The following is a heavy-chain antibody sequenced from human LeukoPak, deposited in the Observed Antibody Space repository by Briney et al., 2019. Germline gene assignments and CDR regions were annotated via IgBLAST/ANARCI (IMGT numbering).Heavy chain of an antibody. J-gene: IGHJ4*02. CDR2: ISSSGSTI. V-gene: IGHV3-48*03. CDR3: ARVPSGSYYIPDY. Sequence: GGSLRLSCAASGFTFSSYDMNWVRQAPGKGLEWVSYISSSGSTIYYADSVKGRLTISRDNAKNSLYLQMSSLRAEDTAVYYCARVPSGSYYIPDYWGQGTLVTVSS. D-gene: IGHD1-26*01. CDR1: GFTFSSYD.